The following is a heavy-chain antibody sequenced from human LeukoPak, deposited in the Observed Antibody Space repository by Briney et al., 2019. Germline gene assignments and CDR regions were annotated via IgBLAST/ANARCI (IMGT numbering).Heavy chain of an antibody. Sequence: GGTLRLSCAASGFTFSSYGMSWVRQAPGKGLEWVSAISGSGDTTYYADSVKGRFTISRDNSKNTLYLQMNSLRAEDTAVYYCNSPAPYYYYYMDVWGKGTTVTISS. CDR3: NSPAPYYYYYMDV. J-gene: IGHJ6*03. D-gene: IGHD2/OR15-2a*01. CDR1: GFTFSSYG. CDR2: ISGSGDTT. V-gene: IGHV3-23*01.